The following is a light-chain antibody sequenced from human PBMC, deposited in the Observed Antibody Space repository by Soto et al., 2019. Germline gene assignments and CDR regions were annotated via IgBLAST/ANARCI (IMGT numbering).Light chain of an antibody. Sequence: EIVLTQSPGTLSLSPGERATLSCRASQSVSSSYLAWYQQKPGQAPRLLIYGASSRATCIPDRFSGSGSGTDSTVTICRRRPEDFSVYYCQQYGSSPWTFGQGTKVEIK. CDR3: QQYGSSPWT. V-gene: IGKV3-20*01. CDR1: QSVSSSY. J-gene: IGKJ1*01. CDR2: GAS.